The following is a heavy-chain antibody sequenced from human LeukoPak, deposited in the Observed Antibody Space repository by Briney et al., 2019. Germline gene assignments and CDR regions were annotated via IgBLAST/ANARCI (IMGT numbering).Heavy chain of an antibody. Sequence: GGSLRFSCAASGFTFSDYYMSWIRQAPGKGLEWLSYISSSISYTSYADSVKGRFTISRDNAKNSLYLQMNSLRAEDTAVYYCARPVAADHCVLWGQGTLVTVSS. CDR1: GFTFSDYY. CDR2: ISSSISYT. CDR3: ARPVAADHCVL. D-gene: IGHD6-19*01. V-gene: IGHV3-11*06. J-gene: IGHJ4*02.